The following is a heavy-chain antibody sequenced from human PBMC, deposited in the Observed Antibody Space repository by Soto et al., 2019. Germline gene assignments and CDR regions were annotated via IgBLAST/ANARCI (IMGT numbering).Heavy chain of an antibody. CDR1: GFTFRSYW. CDR2: INSDGSST. D-gene: IGHD2-15*01. J-gene: IGHJ4*02. V-gene: IGHV3-74*01. CDR3: ARVRQGGYFDY. Sequence: GGSLRLSCAASGFTFRSYWRHWVRQAPGEGLVWVSRINSDGSSTTYADAVKGRFTISRDNAKNTLYLQMNSLRAEGTAVYYCARVRQGGYFDYWGQGTLVTVSS.